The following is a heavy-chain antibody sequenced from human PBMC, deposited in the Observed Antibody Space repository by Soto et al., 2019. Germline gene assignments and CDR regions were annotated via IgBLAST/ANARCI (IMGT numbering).Heavy chain of an antibody. CDR1: GGTFSRDS. D-gene: IGHD2-15*01. Sequence: SVKVSCKASGGTFSRDSISWVRQAPGQGLEWMGGIIPIFGTANYAQKFQDRVTITADESTSTAYMELSSLRTEDTAVYYCARECSGDYCYYAMDVWGQGTTVTVSS. CDR3: ARECSGDYCYYAMDV. V-gene: IGHV1-69*13. J-gene: IGHJ6*02. CDR2: IIPIFGTA.